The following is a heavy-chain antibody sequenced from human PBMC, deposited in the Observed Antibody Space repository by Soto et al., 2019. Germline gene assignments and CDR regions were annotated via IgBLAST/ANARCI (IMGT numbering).Heavy chain of an antibody. V-gene: IGHV1-8*01. CDR1: GYTFTDFD. CDR3: ARGGALTAGYYYYYMDV. CDR2: MNPRSGNT. J-gene: IGHJ6*03. Sequence: QEQLVQSGAEVKKPGASVKVSCKASGYTFTDFDITWVRQATGQGLEWMGWMNPRSGNTGFTDKFEGRVTLTKDTPTTPAYMELSDLTSEDTAVYFCARGGALTAGYYYYYMDVWGSGTAVTVSS. D-gene: IGHD2-21*02.